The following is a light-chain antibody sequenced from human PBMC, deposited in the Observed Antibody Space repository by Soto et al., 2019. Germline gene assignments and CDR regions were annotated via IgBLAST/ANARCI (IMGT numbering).Light chain of an antibody. CDR3: QQHSHWPPWT. J-gene: IGKJ1*01. CDR2: GAS. V-gene: IGKV3-11*01. CDR1: QNVRTF. Sequence: VLTQSPATLSLSPGERATLSCRASQNVRTFLDWYQQKPGQAPRLLIYGASNRATGIPARFSGRGSGTDFTLSISSLEPEDFAVYYCQQHSHWPPWTFGQGTSVEIQ.